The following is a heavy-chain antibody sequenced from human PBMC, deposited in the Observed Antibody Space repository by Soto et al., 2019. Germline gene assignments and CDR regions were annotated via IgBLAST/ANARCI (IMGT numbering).Heavy chain of an antibody. D-gene: IGHD2-2*01. CDR1: GGSISSYY. CDR2: IYYSGST. J-gene: IGHJ4*02. V-gene: IGHV4-59*01. Sequence: SETLSLTCTVSGGSISSYYWSWIRQPPGKGLEWIGYIYYSGSTNYNPSLKSRVTISVDTSKNKFSLKLSSVTAADTAVYYCAAERPVIVVVPALGGYYSRGYFDYWGQGTLVTVSS. CDR3: AAERPVIVVVPALGGYYSRGYFDY.